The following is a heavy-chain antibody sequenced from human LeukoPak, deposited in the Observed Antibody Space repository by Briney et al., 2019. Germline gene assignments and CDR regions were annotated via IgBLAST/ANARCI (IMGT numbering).Heavy chain of an antibody. CDR1: GYTFTSYG. D-gene: IGHD2-2*01. V-gene: IGHV1-18*01. CDR3: ARDGGGVPAAKNAFDI. CDR2: ISAYNGNT. Sequence: ASVKVSCKASGYTFTSYGISWVRQAPGQGLEWMGWISAYNGNTNYAQKLQGRVTMTTDTSTGTAYMELRSLRSDDTAVYYCARDGGGVPAAKNAFDIWGQGTMVTVSS. J-gene: IGHJ3*02.